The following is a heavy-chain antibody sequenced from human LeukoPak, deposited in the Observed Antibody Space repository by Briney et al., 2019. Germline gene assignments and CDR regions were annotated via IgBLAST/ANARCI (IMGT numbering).Heavy chain of an antibody. V-gene: IGHV3-53*01. CDR3: ARESTSWYFDL. Sequence: LSLTCTVSGGSTSSGVYYWSWIRQHPGKGLEWVSVIYSGGSTYYADSVKGRFTISRDNSKNTLYLQMNSLRAEDTAVYYCARESTSWYFDLWGRGTLVTVSS. D-gene: IGHD2-2*01. J-gene: IGHJ2*01. CDR2: IYSGGST. CDR1: GGSTSSGVYY.